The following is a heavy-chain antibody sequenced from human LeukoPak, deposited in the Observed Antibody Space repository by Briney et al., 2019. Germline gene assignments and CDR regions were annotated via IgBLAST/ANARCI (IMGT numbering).Heavy chain of an antibody. D-gene: IGHD6-13*01. V-gene: IGHV1-69*13. J-gene: IGHJ3*02. CDR1: GGTFSSYA. CDR2: VIPIFGTA. CDR3: AREGSSSSWWRAFDI. Sequence: SVKVSCKASGGTFSSYAINWVRQAPGQGLEWMGGVIPIFGTANYAQKFQGRVTITADESTSTAYMELSSLRSEDTAVYYCAREGSSSSWWRAFDIWGQGTMVTVSS.